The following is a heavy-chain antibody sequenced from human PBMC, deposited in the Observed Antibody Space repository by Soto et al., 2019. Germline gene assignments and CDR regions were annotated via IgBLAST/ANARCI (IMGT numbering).Heavy chain of an antibody. Sequence: ASVKVSCKASGYTFTNYGIHWVRQAPGQRLEWMGWINAGSGDTKYSENFQGRVTITRDTSASTVSLDLSSLSSEDTAFYYCGRTGHSGSYDYWGQGTLVAVSS. D-gene: IGHD3-22*01. J-gene: IGHJ4*02. CDR1: GYTFTNYG. V-gene: IGHV1-3*01. CDR2: INAGSGDT. CDR3: GRTGHSGSYDY.